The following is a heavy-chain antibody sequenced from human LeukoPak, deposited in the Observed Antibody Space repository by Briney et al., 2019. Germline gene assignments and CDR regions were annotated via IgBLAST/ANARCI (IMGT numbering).Heavy chain of an antibody. CDR3: ARGSGWWELLENFDY. J-gene: IGHJ4*02. D-gene: IGHD1-26*01. V-gene: IGHV1-18*01. CDR2: ISAYNGNT. CDR1: GYTFTSYG. Sequence: ASVKVSCKASGYTFTSYGISWVRQAPGQGLELIGWISAYNGNTNYAQKLQGRVTMTTDTSTSTAYLELRSLRPDDTAVYYCARGSGWWELLENFDYWGQGTLVTVSS.